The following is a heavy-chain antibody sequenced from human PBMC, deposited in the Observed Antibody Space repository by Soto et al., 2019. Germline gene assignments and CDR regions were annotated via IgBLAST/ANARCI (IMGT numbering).Heavy chain of an antibody. D-gene: IGHD4-4*01. V-gene: IGHV1-46*01. CDR2: INPSGGST. Sequence: ASVKVSCKASGHTFTSYYMHWVRQAPGQGLEWMGIINPSGGSTSYAQKFQGRVTMTRDTSTSTVYMELSSLRSEDTAVYYCASIYSKGPYFDYWGQGTLVTVSS. J-gene: IGHJ4*02. CDR1: GHTFTSYY. CDR3: ASIYSKGPYFDY.